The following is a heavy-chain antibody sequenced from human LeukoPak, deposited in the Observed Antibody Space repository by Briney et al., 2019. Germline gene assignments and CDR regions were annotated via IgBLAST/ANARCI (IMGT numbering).Heavy chain of an antibody. Sequence: GGSLRLSCAASGLTLSDDYMTWVRQAPGKGLESVLIMTNSGNIKSSADSVKGRFTISRDNANNILHLQMNSLRAEDTGVYYCARLTYRMMLESLSPDPYYDIDIWGNGTTVTVSS. CDR2: MTNSGNIK. D-gene: IGHD3-16*01. V-gene: IGHV3-69-1*02. CDR1: GLTLSDDY. J-gene: IGHJ6*03. CDR3: ARLTYRMMLESLSPDPYYDIDI.